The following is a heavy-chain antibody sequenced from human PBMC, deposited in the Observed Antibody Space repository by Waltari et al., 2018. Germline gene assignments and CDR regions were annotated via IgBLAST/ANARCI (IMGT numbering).Heavy chain of an antibody. V-gene: IGHV1-69*14. Sequence: QVQLVQSGAEVQKPGSSVKVSCKASGGTLRSYAITWLRPAPGQGLEWMGGIIPIFGTANYAQKCQGRVTITAEKSTSTAYMELSRLRSEDTAVYYCARAERDYDILGAFDIWGQGTMVTVSS. CDR2: IIPIFGTA. J-gene: IGHJ3*02. CDR1: GGTLRSYA. CDR3: ARAERDYDILGAFDI. D-gene: IGHD3-9*01.